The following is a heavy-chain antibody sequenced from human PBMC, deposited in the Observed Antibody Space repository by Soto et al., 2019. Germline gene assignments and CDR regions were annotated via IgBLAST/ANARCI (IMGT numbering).Heavy chain of an antibody. Sequence: SEALSLTCTVSGGSSSSSSYYWGWIRQPPGKGLEWIGTIYYSGSTYYNPSLKSRVTISVDTSKNQFSLKLNSVTAADTAVYYYARRPAGSYYYDSGYYYGMDVWGQGTTVTVSS. J-gene: IGHJ6*02. CDR2: IYYSGST. V-gene: IGHV4-39*01. CDR3: ARRPAGSYYYDSGYYYGMDV. CDR1: GGSSSSSSYY. D-gene: IGHD3-10*01.